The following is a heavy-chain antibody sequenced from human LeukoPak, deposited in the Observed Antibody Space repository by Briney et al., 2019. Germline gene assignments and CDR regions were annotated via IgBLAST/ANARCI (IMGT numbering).Heavy chain of an antibody. CDR1: DDSFSSHY. Sequence: LETLSLTCAVSDDSFSSHYWTWIRQPPGKGLEWIGYISYIGSTNYNPSLKSRVTISIDTSKNQFSLKLSSVTAADTAVYYCARDLVTVTKGFNIWGQGTMVSVSS. D-gene: IGHD4-17*01. J-gene: IGHJ3*02. CDR3: ARDLVTVTKGFNI. CDR2: ISYIGST. V-gene: IGHV4-59*11.